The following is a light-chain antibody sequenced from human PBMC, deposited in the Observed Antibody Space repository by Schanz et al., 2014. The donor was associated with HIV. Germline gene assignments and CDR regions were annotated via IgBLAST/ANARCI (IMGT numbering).Light chain of an antibody. Sequence: QSALTQPRSVSGSPGQSITISCTGTSSDVGGYNYVSWYQQHPGKAPKLMIYDVSKRPSGVPDRFSGSKFGNTASLTVSGLQAEDEADYYCSSYAGSNNVVFGGGTKLTVL. CDR2: DVS. CDR3: SSYAGSNNVV. V-gene: IGLV2-8*01. J-gene: IGLJ2*01. CDR1: SSDVGGYNY.